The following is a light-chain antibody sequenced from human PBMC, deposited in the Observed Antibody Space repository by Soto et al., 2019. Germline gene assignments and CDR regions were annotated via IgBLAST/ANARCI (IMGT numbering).Light chain of an antibody. V-gene: IGKV3-20*01. CDR3: QHYGRSART. J-gene: IGKJ1*01. CDR1: QSVSSSS. Sequence: EIVLTQSPATLSLSPGEGATLSCRASQSVSSSSLAWYQQKPGQAPRLLIYGTSSRATGIPDRFSGSGSGTDFTLTISRLEPEDFAVYYCQHYGRSARTFGQGTKVDI. CDR2: GTS.